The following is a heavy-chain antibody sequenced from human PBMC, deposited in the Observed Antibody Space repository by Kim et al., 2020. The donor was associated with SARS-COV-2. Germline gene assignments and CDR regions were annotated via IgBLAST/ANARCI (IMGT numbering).Heavy chain of an antibody. CDR1: GFTFSSYA. V-gene: IGHV3-23*01. D-gene: IGHD4-17*01. Sequence: GGSLRLSCAASGFTFSSYAMSWVRQAPGKGLEWVSAISGSGGSTYYADSVKGRFTISRDNSKNTLYLQMNSLRAEDTAVYYCAKDNQETDYGDYYYDYWGQGTLVTVSS. J-gene: IGHJ4*02. CDR2: ISGSGGST. CDR3: AKDNQETDYGDYYYDY.